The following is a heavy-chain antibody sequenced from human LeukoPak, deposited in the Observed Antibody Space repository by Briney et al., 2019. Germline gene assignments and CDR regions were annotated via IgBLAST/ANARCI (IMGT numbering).Heavy chain of an antibody. J-gene: IGHJ4*02. CDR2: IFTSGST. Sequence: TSETLSLTCTVSGGSISSYYWSWIRQPAGKGLEWIGRIFTSGSTNYNPSLKSRVTMSVDTSKNQLSLKLSSVTAADTAVYYCARGLYDCSGYYYVDYWGQGTLVTVSS. CDR1: GGSISSYY. V-gene: IGHV4-4*07. D-gene: IGHD3-22*01. CDR3: ARGLYDCSGYYYVDY.